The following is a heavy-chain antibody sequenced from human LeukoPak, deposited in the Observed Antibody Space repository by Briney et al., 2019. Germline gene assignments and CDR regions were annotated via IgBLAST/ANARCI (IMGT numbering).Heavy chain of an antibody. D-gene: IGHD1-26*01. CDR2: FYHNGGT. CDR1: GPAISRYF. Sequence: SETLSLTCDISGPAISRYFWNWIRQSPAKGLEWIGYFYHNGGTSYNPSLRSRVTISVASSQKKLSLQVTSMTAADTAIYYCAGGRMGRYYDHWGQGTLVAVST. CDR3: AGGRMGRYYDH. V-gene: IGHV4-59*08. J-gene: IGHJ4*02.